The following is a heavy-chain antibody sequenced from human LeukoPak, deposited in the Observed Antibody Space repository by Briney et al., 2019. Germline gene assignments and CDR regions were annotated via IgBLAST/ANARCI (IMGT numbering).Heavy chain of an antibody. V-gene: IGHV3-48*01. CDR1: GFTGSSYS. CDR2: ISSSSSTI. Sequence: GSLRLSCAASGFTGSSYSMNWVRQAPGTGLGWVSYISSSSSTIYYADSVKGRFTISRDNAKNSLYLQMNSLRAEDTAVYYCARDSSSWQTTADAFDIWGQGTMVTVSS. D-gene: IGHD6-13*01. CDR3: ARDSSSWQTTADAFDI. J-gene: IGHJ3*02.